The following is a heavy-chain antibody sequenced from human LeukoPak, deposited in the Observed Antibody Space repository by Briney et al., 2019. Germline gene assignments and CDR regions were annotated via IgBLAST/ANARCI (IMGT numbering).Heavy chain of an antibody. CDR1: GFTFSNYD. J-gene: IGHJ4*02. CDR3: AKRVEGVSSPYDY. D-gene: IGHD5/OR15-5a*01. V-gene: IGHV3-23*01. CDR2: INRGGLT. Sequence: SGGSLRLSCAASGFTFSNYDMAWVRQAPGKGLERVSAINRGGLTSYAESVKGRFTISRDISKNTLYLQMNSLRAEDTALYYCAKRVEGVSSPYDYWGQGTLVTVSS.